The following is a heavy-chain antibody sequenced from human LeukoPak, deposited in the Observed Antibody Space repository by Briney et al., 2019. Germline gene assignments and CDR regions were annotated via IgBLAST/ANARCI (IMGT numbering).Heavy chain of an antibody. V-gene: IGHV4-34*01. Sequence: SQTLSLTCAVYGGSFSGYYWSWIRQPPGKGLEWIGEINHNGSTNYNPSLKSRVTISVDTSKNQFSLKLSSVTAADTAVYYCARGGWVGFPFDYWGQGTLVTVSS. CDR3: ARGGWVGFPFDY. CDR2: INHNGST. J-gene: IGHJ4*02. D-gene: IGHD1-26*01. CDR1: GGSFSGYY.